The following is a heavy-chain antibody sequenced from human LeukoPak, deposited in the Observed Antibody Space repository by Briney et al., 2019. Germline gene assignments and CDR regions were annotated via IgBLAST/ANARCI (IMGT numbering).Heavy chain of an antibody. CDR3: AKGGRITAVLPFDY. D-gene: IGHD6-13*01. Sequence: GVSLRLSCAASGFTFSSYVMSWVRQAPGKGLEWVSAISGSGGSTYYADSVKGRFTISRDNSKNTLYLQVSSLRAEGTAVYRCAKGGRITAVLPFDYWGQGTLVTVSS. CDR1: GFTFSSYV. J-gene: IGHJ4*02. V-gene: IGHV3-23*01. CDR2: ISGSGGST.